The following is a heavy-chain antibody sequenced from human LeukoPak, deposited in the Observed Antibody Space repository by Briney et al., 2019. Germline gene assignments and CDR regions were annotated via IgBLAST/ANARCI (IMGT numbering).Heavy chain of an antibody. J-gene: IGHJ4*02. V-gene: IGHV3-48*03. CDR2: ITRSGDTI. CDR1: GFTFSSYE. D-gene: IGHD6-13*01. Sequence: GGSLRLSCAASGFTFSSYEMNWVRQAAGKGLEWVSYITRSGDTIYYADSVKGRFTISRDNAKNSLYLQMNSLRAEDTAVYYCARDQPSSWYYFDYWGQGTLVTVSS. CDR3: ARDQPSSWYYFDY.